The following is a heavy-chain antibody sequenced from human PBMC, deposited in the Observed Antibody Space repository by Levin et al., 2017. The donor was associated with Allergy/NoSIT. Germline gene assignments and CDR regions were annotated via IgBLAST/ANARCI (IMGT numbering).Heavy chain of an antibody. V-gene: IGHV4-31*03. J-gene: IGHJ6*02. D-gene: IGHD3-10*01. Sequence: SETLSLTCTVSGDSISRGNYYWTWIRQLPGKGLEWIGFVPHSGSVSYNPSLKSRLTLSLDTSKNHFSLKLASVTVADTAVYYFSRDECAWFGECYGPDVWGQGTTVIVSS. CDR1: GDSISRGNYY. CDR3: SRDECAWFGECYGPDV. CDR2: VPHSGSV.